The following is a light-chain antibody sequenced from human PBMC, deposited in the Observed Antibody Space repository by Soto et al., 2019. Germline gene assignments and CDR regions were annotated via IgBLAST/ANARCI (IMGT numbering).Light chain of an antibody. CDR2: GAS. J-gene: IGKJ1*01. CDR3: QQFNTWPRDT. CDR1: QSVSSN. V-gene: IGKV3-15*01. Sequence: DIVVTQSPATLSVSPGESVTLSCRASQSVSSNLAWYQQKPGQAPRLLIYGASTRATGIPARFSGGGSGTDFTLTISSLQSEDSAVYYCQQFNTWPRDTFGQGTKVEIK.